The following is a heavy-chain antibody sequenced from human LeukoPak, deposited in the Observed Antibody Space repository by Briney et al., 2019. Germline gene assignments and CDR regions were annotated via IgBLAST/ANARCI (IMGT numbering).Heavy chain of an antibody. Sequence: SETLSLTCTVSGGSVSSGSYYWSWIRQPPGKGLEWIGYIYYSGSTNYNPSLKSRVTISVDTSKNQFSLKLSSVTAADTAVYYWARVSTYYYDSSGPDWFDPWGQGPLVTVSS. CDR3: ARVSTYYYDSSGPDWFDP. V-gene: IGHV4-61*01. CDR2: IYYSGST. J-gene: IGHJ5*02. CDR1: GGSVSSGSYY. D-gene: IGHD3-22*01.